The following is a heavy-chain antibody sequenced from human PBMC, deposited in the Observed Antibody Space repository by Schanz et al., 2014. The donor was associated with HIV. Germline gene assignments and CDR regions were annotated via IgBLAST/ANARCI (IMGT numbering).Heavy chain of an antibody. CDR3: AKGVSVAGSSYYFDY. CDR1: GFTFGNYA. CDR2: ISWSSGNI. J-gene: IGHJ4*02. Sequence: EVQLLESGGGLVLSGGPLRLSCAGSGFTFGNYAMHWVRQAPGKGLEWVSGISWSSGNIGYADSVKGRFTISRDNAKNSLYLQMSSLRREDTAFYYCAKGVSVAGSSYYFDYWGQGALVTVSS. D-gene: IGHD6-19*01. V-gene: IGHV3-9*01.